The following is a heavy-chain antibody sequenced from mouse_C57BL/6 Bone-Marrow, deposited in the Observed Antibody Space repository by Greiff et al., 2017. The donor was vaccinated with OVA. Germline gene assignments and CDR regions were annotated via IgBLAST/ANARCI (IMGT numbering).Heavy chain of an antibody. CDR2: IHPNSGST. V-gene: IGHV1-64*01. CDR3: ARRVYDGSYGLYSFDY. J-gene: IGHJ2*01. D-gene: IGHD2-3*01. CDR1: GYTFTSYW. Sequence: QVQLQQPGAELVKPGASVKLSCKASGYTFTSYWMHWVKQRPGQGLEWIGMIHPNSGSTNYNEKFKSKATLTVDKSSSTAYMPLSSLTSEDSAVYDCARRVYDGSYGLYSFDYWGQGTTLTVSS.